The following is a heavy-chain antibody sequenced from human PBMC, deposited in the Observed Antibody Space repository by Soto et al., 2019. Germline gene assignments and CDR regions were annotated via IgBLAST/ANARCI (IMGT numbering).Heavy chain of an antibody. CDR2: VSYDGSTT. J-gene: IGHJ4*02. V-gene: IGHV3-30-3*01. CDR1: GFTFSRFS. CDR3: GRYGPNVPKDADY. D-gene: IGHD3-10*01. Sequence: PGGSLRLSCVASGFTFSRFSMHWARQAPGKGLEWVAVVSYDGSTTYYVDSVRGRFTISRDSSKNTLYLEMNSLRPEDTAVHYSGRYGPNVPKDADYWGQGTPVNASS.